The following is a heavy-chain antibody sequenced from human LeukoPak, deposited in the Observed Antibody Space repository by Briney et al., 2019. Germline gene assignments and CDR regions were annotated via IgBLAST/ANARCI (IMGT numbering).Heavy chain of an antibody. Sequence: PSETLSLTCAVYGGSFSGYYWSWIRQPPGKGLEWIGEINHSGSTNYNPSLKSRVTISVDTSKNQFSLKLSSVTAADTAVYYCARAGYSSSNNWFDPWGQGTLVTVSS. CDR2: INHSGST. CDR1: GGSFSGYY. J-gene: IGHJ5*02. CDR3: ARAGYSSSNNWFDP. V-gene: IGHV4-34*01. D-gene: IGHD6-13*01.